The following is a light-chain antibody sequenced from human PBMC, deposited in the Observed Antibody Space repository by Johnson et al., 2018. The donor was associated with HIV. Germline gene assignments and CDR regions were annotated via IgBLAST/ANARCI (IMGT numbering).Light chain of an antibody. Sequence: QSILTQPPSVSAAPGQKVTISCSGSSSNIENNYVSWYQQLPGTAPKVLIYENNKRPSGIPDRFSGSKSGTSAPLDITGLQPGDEADYYCGTWDSSLSAGEYVFGTGTKVTVL. CDR3: GTWDSSLSAGEYV. CDR2: ENN. J-gene: IGLJ1*01. CDR1: SSNIENNY. V-gene: IGLV1-51*02.